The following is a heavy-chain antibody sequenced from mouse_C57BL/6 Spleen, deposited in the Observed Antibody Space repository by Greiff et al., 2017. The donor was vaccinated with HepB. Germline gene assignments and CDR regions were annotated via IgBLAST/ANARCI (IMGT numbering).Heavy chain of an antibody. CDR3: ATNYYGSSYDAMDY. CDR2: IYPRDGST. Sequence: VKLMESGPELVKPGASVKLSCKASGYTFTSYDINWVKQRPGQGLEWIGWIYPRDGSTKYNEKFKGKATLTVDTSSSTAYMELHSLTSEDSAVYFCATNYYGSSYDAMDYWGQGTSVTVSS. CDR1: GYTFTSYD. D-gene: IGHD1-1*01. J-gene: IGHJ4*01. V-gene: IGHV1-85*01.